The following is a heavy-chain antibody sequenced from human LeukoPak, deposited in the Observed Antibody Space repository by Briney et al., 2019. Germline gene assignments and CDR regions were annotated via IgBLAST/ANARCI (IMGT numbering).Heavy chain of an antibody. J-gene: IGHJ6*02. D-gene: IGHD1-26*01. CDR1: GFTFSSYS. CDR2: ISSSSSTI. CDR3: ARVGGGWDYYYYYGMDV. Sequence: PGGSLRLSCAASGFTFSSYSMNWVRQAPGKGLEWVSYISSSSSTIYYADSVKGRFTISRDNAKNSLYLQMNSLRAEDTAVYYCARVGGGWDYYYYYGMDVWGQGTTVTVSS. V-gene: IGHV3-48*01.